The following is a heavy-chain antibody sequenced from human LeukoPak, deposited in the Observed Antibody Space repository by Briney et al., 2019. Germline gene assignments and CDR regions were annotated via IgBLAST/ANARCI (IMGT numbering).Heavy chain of an antibody. V-gene: IGHV4-59*12. Sequence: SETLSLTCTVSGGSISSYYWSWIRQPPGKGLEWIGYIYYSGSTYYNPSLKSRVTISVDTSKNQFSLKLSSVTAADTAVYYCARDPPFYYFDFWGQGTLVTVSS. CDR2: IYYSGST. CDR3: ARDPPFYYFDF. J-gene: IGHJ4*02. CDR1: GGSISSYY.